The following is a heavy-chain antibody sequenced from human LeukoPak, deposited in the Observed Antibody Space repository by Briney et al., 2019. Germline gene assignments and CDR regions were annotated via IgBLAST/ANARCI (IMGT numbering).Heavy chain of an antibody. CDR1: GFTVSSNY. Sequence: QSGGSLRLSCAASGFTVSSNYMSWVRQAPGKGLEWVSVIYSGGSTYYADSVKGRFTISRDNSKNTLYLQMNSLRAEDTAVYYCARAPPPLHYYDSSGYLRAAFDIWGQGTMVTVSS. CDR2: IYSGGST. CDR3: ARAPPPLHYYDSSGYLRAAFDI. V-gene: IGHV3-53*01. J-gene: IGHJ3*02. D-gene: IGHD3-22*01.